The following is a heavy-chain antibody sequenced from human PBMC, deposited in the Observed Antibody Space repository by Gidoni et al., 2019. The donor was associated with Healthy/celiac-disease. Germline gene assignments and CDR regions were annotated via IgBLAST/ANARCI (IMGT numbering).Heavy chain of an antibody. CDR2: ISYDGSNK. D-gene: IGHD5-12*01. V-gene: IGHV3-30*18. Sequence: HVQLVESGGGVVPPGRSLRLSLSASGFTFSSYGMHWVRQAPGKGLEWVAGISYDGSNKYYADSVKGRFTISRDNSKNTLYLQMNSLRAEDTAVYYCAKDKAPGYSGYDCFDYWGQGTLVTVSS. CDR1: GFTFSSYG. CDR3: AKDKAPGYSGYDCFDY. J-gene: IGHJ4*02.